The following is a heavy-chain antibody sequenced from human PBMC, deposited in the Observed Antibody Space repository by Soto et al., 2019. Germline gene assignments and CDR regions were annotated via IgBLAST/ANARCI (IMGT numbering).Heavy chain of an antibody. V-gene: IGHV2-5*02. J-gene: IGHJ4*02. CDR3: AHRRVDGSYDY. CDR2: IYWDDDK. D-gene: IGHD6-19*01. Sequence: QITLKESGPTLVKPTQTVTLTCTFSGFSFSTSGVAVGWIRQPPGKALEWLALIYWDDDKRYSPSLKTRLTITKDTSKNQVVLTMTNMDPVDTATYYCAHRRVDGSYDYWGQGTLVTVSS. CDR1: GFSFSTSGVA.